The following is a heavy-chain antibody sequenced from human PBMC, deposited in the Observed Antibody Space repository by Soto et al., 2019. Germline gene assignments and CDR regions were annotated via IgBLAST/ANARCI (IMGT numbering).Heavy chain of an antibody. D-gene: IGHD3-10*02. Sequence: GGSLILSCAASGFPFSSYAMSWVRQAPGKGLEWVSAISGSGGSTYYADSVKGRFTISRDNSKNTLYLQMNSLRAEDTAVYYCAKDLDVGLPLNWFDPWGQGTLVTVSS. CDR3: AKDLDVGLPLNWFDP. V-gene: IGHV3-23*01. CDR2: ISGSGGST. CDR1: GFPFSSYA. J-gene: IGHJ5*02.